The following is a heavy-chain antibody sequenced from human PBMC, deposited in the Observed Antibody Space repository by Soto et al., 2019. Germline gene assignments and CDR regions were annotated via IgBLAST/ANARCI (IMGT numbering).Heavy chain of an antibody. V-gene: IGHV5-51*01. J-gene: IGHJ2*01. Sequence: LKISFKGSGYSFTSYWIGWVRQMPGKGLEWMGIIYPGDSDTRYSPSFQGQVTISADKSISTAYLQWSSLKASNTAMYYCARSSGMKQLPFEVWGRGTLVTVSS. CDR1: GYSFTSYW. D-gene: IGHD6-6*01. CDR2: IYPGDSDT. CDR3: ARSSGMKQLPFEV.